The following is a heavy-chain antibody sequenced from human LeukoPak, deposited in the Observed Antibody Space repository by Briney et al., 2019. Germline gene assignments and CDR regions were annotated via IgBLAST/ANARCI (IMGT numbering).Heavy chain of an antibody. V-gene: IGHV3-21*05. CDR3: ARGRYCSGGRCYSDFDY. CDR2: ISSASSYT. D-gene: IGHD2-15*01. CDR1: GFTFSSYA. J-gene: IGHJ4*02. Sequence: PGGSLRLSCAASGFTFSSYAMHWVRQAPGKGLEWVSYISSASSYTNYADSVKGRFTISRDNAKNSLYLQMNSLRGEDTAVYYCARGRYCSGGRCYSDFDYWGQGTLVTVFS.